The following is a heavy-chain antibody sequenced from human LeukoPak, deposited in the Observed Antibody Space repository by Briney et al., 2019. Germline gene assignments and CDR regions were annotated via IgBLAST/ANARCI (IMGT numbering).Heavy chain of an antibody. CDR1: GYSFTNYW. CDR3: ARAWNFDY. CDR2: INPSDSDT. D-gene: IGHD1-1*01. Sequence: GESLKISCKGSGYSFTNYWIAWVRQMPGRGLKWMVIINPSDSDTRYSPSFQGQVTISAGKSISTAYLQWSSLKASDSAMYYCARAWNFDYWGQGTLVTVSS. V-gene: IGHV5-51*01. J-gene: IGHJ4*02.